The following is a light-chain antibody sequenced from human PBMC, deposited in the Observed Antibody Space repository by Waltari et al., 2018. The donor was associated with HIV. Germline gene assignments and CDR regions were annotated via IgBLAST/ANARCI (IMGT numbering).Light chain of an antibody. Sequence: QSVLTQSPSVSEAPGQWVTISCSGSSPNIGSHAVTWFRQSPGKPPKLLVYHDDLILSGVSDRLSASKSGTSASLAINDLQSEDESLYYCATWDDGLNALLFGGGTKVTVL. J-gene: IGLJ2*01. CDR3: ATWDDGLNALL. CDR2: HDD. CDR1: SPNIGSHA. V-gene: IGLV1-36*01.